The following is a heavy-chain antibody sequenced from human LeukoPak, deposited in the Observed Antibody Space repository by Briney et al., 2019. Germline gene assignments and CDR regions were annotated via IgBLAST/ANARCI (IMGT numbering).Heavy chain of an antibody. D-gene: IGHD3-9*01. CDR2: IIPIFGTA. CDR3: ARDLRTYDILTGYTHIYYMDV. J-gene: IGHJ6*03. Sequence: GASVKVSCKASGGTFSSYAISWVRQAPGQGLEWMGGIIPIFGTANYAQKFQGRVTITTDESTSTAYMELSSLGSEDTAVYYCARDLRTYDILTGYTHIYYMDVWGKGTTVTVSS. CDR1: GGTFSSYA. V-gene: IGHV1-69*05.